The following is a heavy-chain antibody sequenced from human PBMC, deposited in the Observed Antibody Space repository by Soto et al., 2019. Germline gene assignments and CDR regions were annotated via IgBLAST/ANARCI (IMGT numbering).Heavy chain of an antibody. CDR2: INYSWGT. Sequence: SETLSLTCTVSGVSISSNSYDWVRLRPRAGKGLEWIGSINYSWGTYYNPALKSRAIISVNTSKNQFPLKLSSGTAAATAVYYCARRLYYDSSAFEGGGMDVWGQGTTVTVS. D-gene: IGHD3-22*01. J-gene: IGHJ6*02. CDR3: ARRLYYDSSAFEGGGMDV. CDR1: GVSISSNSYD. V-gene: IGHV4-39*01.